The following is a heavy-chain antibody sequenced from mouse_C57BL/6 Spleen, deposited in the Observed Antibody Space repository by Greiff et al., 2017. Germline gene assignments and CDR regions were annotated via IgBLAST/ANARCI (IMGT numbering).Heavy chain of an antibody. V-gene: IGHV1-52*01. CDR1: GYTFTSYW. J-gene: IGHJ2*01. CDR3: ARYYYGSSSFGG. Sequence: QVQLQQPGAELVRPGSSVKLSCKASGYTFTSYWMHWVKQRPIQGLEWIGNIDPSDSETHYNQKFKDKATLTVDKSSSTAYMQLSRLTSEDSAVYYCARYYYGSSSFGGWGQGATLSVSS. D-gene: IGHD1-1*01. CDR2: IDPSDSET.